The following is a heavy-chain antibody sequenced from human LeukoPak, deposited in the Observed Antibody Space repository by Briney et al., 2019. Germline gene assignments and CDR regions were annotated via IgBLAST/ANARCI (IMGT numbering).Heavy chain of an antibody. D-gene: IGHD1-14*01. CDR1: GFSFSNAW. CDR3: TTDTGRDFDY. CDR2: IKSKTDGGTT. J-gene: IGHJ4*02. Sequence: PGGSLRLSCVVSGFSFSNAWMSWVRQAPGKGLEWVGRIKSKTDGGTTDYAAPVKGRFTISRDDSKNTLYLQMNSLKTEDTAVYYCTTDTGRDFDYWGQGTLVTVSS. V-gene: IGHV3-15*01.